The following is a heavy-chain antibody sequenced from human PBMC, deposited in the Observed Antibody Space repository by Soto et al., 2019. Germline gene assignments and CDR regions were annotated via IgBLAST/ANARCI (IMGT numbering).Heavy chain of an antibody. CDR3: ARGLRDAIFGVVIYYYYGMDV. D-gene: IGHD3-3*01. CDR1: GFTFSSYG. Sequence: GGSLRLSCAASGFTFSSYGMHWVRQAPGKGLEWVAVIWYDGSNKYYADSVKGRFTISRDNSKNTLYLQMNSLRAEDTAVYYCARGLRDAIFGVVIYYYYGMDVWGQGTTVTVSS. J-gene: IGHJ6*02. V-gene: IGHV3-33*01. CDR2: IWYDGSNK.